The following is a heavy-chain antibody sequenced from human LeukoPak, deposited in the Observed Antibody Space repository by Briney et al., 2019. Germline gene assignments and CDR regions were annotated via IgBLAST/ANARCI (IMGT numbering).Heavy chain of an antibody. J-gene: IGHJ6*03. V-gene: IGHV1-24*01. D-gene: IGHD3-16*02. CDR2: FDPEDGET. CDR3: ARGNTFGGVIGYYYYYMDV. Sequence: ASVKVSCKVSGYTLTELSMHWVRQAPGKGLEWMGGFDPEDGETIYAQKLQGRVTMTTDTSTSTAYMELRSLRSDDTAVYYCARGNTFGGVIGYYYYYMDVWGKGTTVTISS. CDR1: GYTLTELS.